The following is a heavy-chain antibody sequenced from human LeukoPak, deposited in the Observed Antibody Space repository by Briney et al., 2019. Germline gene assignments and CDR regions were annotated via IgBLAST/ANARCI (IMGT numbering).Heavy chain of an antibody. CDR1: GYSISGGYY. V-gene: IGHV4-38-2*01. Sequence: PSETLSLTCAVSGYSISGGYYWGWIRQPPGKGLEWIGSIYHSGSTYYNPSLKSRVTISVDTSKNQFSLKLSSVTAADTAVYHCARVLRGVIHYFDYWGQGTLVTVSS. CDR2: IYHSGST. CDR3: ARVLRGVIHYFDY. D-gene: IGHD3-10*01. J-gene: IGHJ4*02.